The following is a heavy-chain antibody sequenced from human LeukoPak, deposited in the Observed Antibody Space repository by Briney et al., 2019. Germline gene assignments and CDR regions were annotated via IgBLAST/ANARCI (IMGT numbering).Heavy chain of an antibody. Sequence: SETLSLTCTVSGGSVSSGSYYWSRMRQPPGKGLEWIGYIYYSGSTNYNPSLKSRVTISVDTSKNQFSLKLSSVTAADTAVYYCARAGAKYYYDSSGYYSTAFDIWGQGTMVTVSS. J-gene: IGHJ3*02. CDR2: IYYSGST. CDR3: ARAGAKYYYDSSGYYSTAFDI. CDR1: GGSVSSGSYY. V-gene: IGHV4-61*01. D-gene: IGHD3-22*01.